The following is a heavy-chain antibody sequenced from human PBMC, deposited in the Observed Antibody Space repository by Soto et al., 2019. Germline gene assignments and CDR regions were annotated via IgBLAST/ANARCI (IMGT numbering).Heavy chain of an antibody. D-gene: IGHD6-13*01. CDR2: ASSGGGST. CDR3: AKVRISAAKALDC. Sequence: EVQLLESGGGLVQPGGSLRLSCAASGFTFSSYGMSWVRQAPGKGLEWVSTASSGGGSTYYAGSVEGRFVISRDNSKNPLYLQMTSLRAEDTAVYFCAKVRISAAKALDCWGQGTLVTVSS. J-gene: IGHJ4*02. V-gene: IGHV3-23*01. CDR1: GFTFSSYG.